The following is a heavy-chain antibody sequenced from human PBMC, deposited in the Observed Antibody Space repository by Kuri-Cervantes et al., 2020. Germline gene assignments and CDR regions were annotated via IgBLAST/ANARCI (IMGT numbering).Heavy chain of an antibody. Sequence: SVKVSCKASGGTFKAYAITWVRQAPGQGLEWMGGIIPIFGTANYAQKFQGRVTITTDESTSTAYMELSSLRSEDAAVYYCASAADYYDSSGYFQYFQHWGQGTLVTVSS. CDR1: GGTFKAYA. V-gene: IGHV1-69*05. CDR2: IIPIFGTA. J-gene: IGHJ1*01. D-gene: IGHD3-22*01. CDR3: ASAADYYDSSGYFQYFQH.